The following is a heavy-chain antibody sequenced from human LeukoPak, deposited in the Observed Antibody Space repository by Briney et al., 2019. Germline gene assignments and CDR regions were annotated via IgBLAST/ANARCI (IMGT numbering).Heavy chain of an antibody. Sequence: ASVKVSCKASGSTFTVYYIHWVRQAPGQGLEWMGRISPNSGATNYAQKFQGRVTMTRDTSISTAYMELSRLTSDDSAVYYCARVVTGTGGSDPCGQGTLVTVSS. CDR3: ARVVTGTGGSDP. J-gene: IGHJ5*02. V-gene: IGHV1-2*06. CDR1: GSTFTVYY. D-gene: IGHD1-1*01. CDR2: ISPNSGAT.